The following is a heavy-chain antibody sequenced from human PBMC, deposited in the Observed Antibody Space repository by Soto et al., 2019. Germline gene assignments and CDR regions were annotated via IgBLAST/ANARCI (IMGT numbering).Heavy chain of an antibody. V-gene: IGHV5-51*01. J-gene: IGHJ6*02. D-gene: IGHD3-10*01. Sequence: PGESLKISCNGSGYSFTSYWIGWVRQMPGKGLEWMGIIYPGDSDTRYSPSFQGQVTISADKSISTAYLQWSSLKASDTAMYYCARHGQPRGASNYYYYYGMDVWGQGTTVTVSS. CDR3: ARHGQPRGASNYYYYYGMDV. CDR1: GYSFTSYW. CDR2: IYPGDSDT.